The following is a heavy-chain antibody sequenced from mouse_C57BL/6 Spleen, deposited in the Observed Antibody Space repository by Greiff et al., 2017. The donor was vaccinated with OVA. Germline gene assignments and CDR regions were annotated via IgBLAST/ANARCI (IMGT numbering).Heavy chain of an antibody. J-gene: IGHJ1*03. Sequence: QVHVKQSGPGLVQPSQCLSITCTVSGFSLTSYGVHWVRQSPGKGLEWLGVIWSGGSTDYNAAFISRLSISKDNSKSQVFFKMNSLQADDTAIYYCARNPDWDVSYWYFDGWGTGTTVTVSS. D-gene: IGHD4-1*01. CDR1: GFSLTSYG. CDR3: ARNPDWDVSYWYFDG. V-gene: IGHV2-2*01. CDR2: IWSGGST.